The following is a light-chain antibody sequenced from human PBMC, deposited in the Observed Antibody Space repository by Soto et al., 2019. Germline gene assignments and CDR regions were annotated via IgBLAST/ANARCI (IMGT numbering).Light chain of an antibody. V-gene: IGLV2-14*01. CDR2: AVT. CDR1: SGSVGTFNF. Sequence: QTVVTQPASVSGSPGQSITISCSGTSGSVGTFNFVSWYQQHPGKAPRLMIYAVTDRPSGVSSRFSGSKSGNTAYLTISGLQAEDEADYYCSSYITTSSRLFGTGTKLTVL. J-gene: IGLJ1*01. CDR3: SSYITTSSRL.